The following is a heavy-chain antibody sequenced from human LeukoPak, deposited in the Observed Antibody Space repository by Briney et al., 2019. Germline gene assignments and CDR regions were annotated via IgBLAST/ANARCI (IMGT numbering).Heavy chain of an antibody. V-gene: IGHV1-18*01. Sequence: APVKVSCKASGYTFTSYGISWVRQAPGQGLEWMGWISAYNGNTNYAQKLQGRVTMTTDTSTSTAYMELRSLRSDDTAVYYRARHRRSSGSYDYWGQGTLVTVSS. CDR1: GYTFTSYG. J-gene: IGHJ4*02. CDR3: ARHRRSSGSYDY. D-gene: IGHD1-26*01. CDR2: ISAYNGNT.